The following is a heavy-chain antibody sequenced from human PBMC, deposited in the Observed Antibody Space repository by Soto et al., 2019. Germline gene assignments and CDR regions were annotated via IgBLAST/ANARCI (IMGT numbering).Heavy chain of an antibody. Sequence: QVQLVESGGGVVQPGRSLRLSCAASGFTFSSYGMHWVRQAPGKGLEWVAVIWYDGSNKYYADSVKGRFTISRDNSKNTLYLQMNSLRAEDTAVYYCARPYRIRAVAGHFDYWGQGTLVTVSS. CDR1: GFTFSSYG. D-gene: IGHD6-19*01. CDR2: IWYDGSNK. J-gene: IGHJ4*02. V-gene: IGHV3-33*01. CDR3: ARPYRIRAVAGHFDY.